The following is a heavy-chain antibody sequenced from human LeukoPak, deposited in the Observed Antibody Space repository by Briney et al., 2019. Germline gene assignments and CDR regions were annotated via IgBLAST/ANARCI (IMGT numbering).Heavy chain of an antibody. CDR1: GGSISSSSYY. CDR2: IYYSGST. Sequence: SETLSLTCTVSGGSISSSSYYWGWIRQPPGKGLEWIGSIYYSGSTYYNPSLKSRVTISVDTSKNQFSLKLSSVTAADTAVYYCARLIPRFDYWGQGTLVTVSS. J-gene: IGHJ4*02. V-gene: IGHV4-39*01. CDR3: ARLIPRFDY.